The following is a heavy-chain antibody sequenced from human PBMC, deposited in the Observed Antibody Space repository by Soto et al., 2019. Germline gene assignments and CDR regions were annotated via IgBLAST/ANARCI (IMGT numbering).Heavy chain of an antibody. Sequence: QVQLQESGPGLVKPSETLSLTCTVSGGSISGYYWNWIRQPPGKGLEYIGNIYYTGSTNYNPSLKGRVTISVDTSKNHFSLTLTSVTAADTAVYFCARWTPCGADCHYLDYWGQGTLVTVSS. D-gene: IGHD2-21*02. CDR2: IYYTGST. CDR1: GGSISGYY. V-gene: IGHV4-59*08. J-gene: IGHJ4*02. CDR3: ARWTPCGADCHYLDY.